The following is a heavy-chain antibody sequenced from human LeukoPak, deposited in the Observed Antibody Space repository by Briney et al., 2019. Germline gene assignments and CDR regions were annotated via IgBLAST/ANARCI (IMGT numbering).Heavy chain of an antibody. Sequence: PGGSLRLSCAASGFTFSSFEMNWVRQAPGKGLEWVSYISSSGSTIYYADSVKGRFTISRDNAKNSLYLQTNSLRAEDTALYYCASAIRAAFDSWGQGTLVTVSS. D-gene: IGHD2-2*01. V-gene: IGHV3-48*03. CDR1: GFTFSSFE. CDR2: ISSSGSTI. J-gene: IGHJ4*02. CDR3: ASAIRAAFDS.